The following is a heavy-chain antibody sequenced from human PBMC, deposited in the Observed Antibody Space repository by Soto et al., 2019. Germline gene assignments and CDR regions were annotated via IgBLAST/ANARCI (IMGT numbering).Heavy chain of an antibody. J-gene: IGHJ4*02. V-gene: IGHV3-30*18. CDR1: GFTFSNYG. Sequence: GGSLRISCVGSGFTFSNYGMHWVRQPPGKGLEWVALISDDGDKRYYADSVRGRLIISRDNSKDTPYLQMNSLGPDDTAVYFCAKARVRIVGANSFDYWGQGTPVTVS. D-gene: IGHD1-26*01. CDR3: AKARVRIVGANSFDY. CDR2: ISDDGDKR.